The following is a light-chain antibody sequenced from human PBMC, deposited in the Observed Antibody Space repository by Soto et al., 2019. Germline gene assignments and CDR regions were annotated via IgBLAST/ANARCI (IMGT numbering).Light chain of an antibody. CDR2: GAS. CDR3: QQYGSPWT. Sequence: EIVWTQSPGTLSLSPGERATLSCRASQSVSSSYLAWYQQKPGQAPRLLIYGASSRATGIPDRFSGSGSGKDFTLTISILEPEDFAVYYCQQYGSPWTFGQGTKVEIK. V-gene: IGKV3-20*01. J-gene: IGKJ1*01. CDR1: QSVSSSY.